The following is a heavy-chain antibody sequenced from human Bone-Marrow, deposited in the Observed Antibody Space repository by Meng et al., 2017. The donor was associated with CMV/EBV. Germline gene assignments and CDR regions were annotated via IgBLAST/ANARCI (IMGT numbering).Heavy chain of an antibody. CDR1: GFTFTSYA. D-gene: IGHD5/OR15-5a*01. CDR2: ISGSGDST. J-gene: IGHJ5*02. CDR3: ARWSRGYSVYGAINH. V-gene: IGHV3-23*01. Sequence: GESLKISCAASGFTFTSYAMSWVRQAPGKGLEWVSAISGSGDSTYYADSVKGRFTISRDNSKNTLIVQMNSLRAEDTALYYCARWSRGYSVYGAINHWGQGTLVTVSS.